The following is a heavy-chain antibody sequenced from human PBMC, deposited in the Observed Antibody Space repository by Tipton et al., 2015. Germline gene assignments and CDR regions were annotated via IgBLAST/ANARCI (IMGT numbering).Heavy chain of an antibody. CDR2: VWYDGSNK. D-gene: IGHD3-16*02. CDR1: GFTFSSYG. J-gene: IGHJ4*02. CDR3: AKVVGPVNSYFDY. V-gene: IGHV3-33*06. Sequence: SLRLSCAASGFTFSSYGIHWVRQAPGKGLEWVAVVWYDGSNKDYGDSVKGRFTISRDNSKSTLFLQMHSLRAEDTAVYFCAKVVGPVNSYFDYWGQGTLVTVSS.